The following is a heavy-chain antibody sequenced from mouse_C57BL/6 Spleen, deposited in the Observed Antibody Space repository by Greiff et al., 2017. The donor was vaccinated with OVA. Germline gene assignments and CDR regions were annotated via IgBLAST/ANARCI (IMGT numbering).Heavy chain of an antibody. CDR1: GYTFTSYW. D-gene: IGHD1-1*01. V-gene: IGHV1-64*01. Sequence: QVQLQQPGAELVKPGASVKLSCKASGYTFTSYWMHWVKQRPGQGLAWIGMIHPNRGSTNYNEKVKSKATLNVTKSSSTAYMQLSRLTSEDSAVYYGARGNPDLLLDYWGQGTTRTVSS. CDR3: ARGNPDLLLDY. J-gene: IGHJ2*01. CDR2: IHPNRGST.